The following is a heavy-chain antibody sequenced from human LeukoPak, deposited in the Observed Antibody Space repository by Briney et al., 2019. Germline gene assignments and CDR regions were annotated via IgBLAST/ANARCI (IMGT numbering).Heavy chain of an antibody. Sequence: GGSLRLSCAASGFTFSSYWVHWVRQAPGKGLVWVSRVATDGTGPSYADSVKGRFTISRDNAKNTLYLQMNSLSAEDTAVYYCARDMGPYGGNPGGSWGQGTLVAVSS. V-gene: IGHV3-74*01. CDR3: ARDMGPYGGNPGGS. J-gene: IGHJ5*02. D-gene: IGHD4-23*01. CDR1: GFTFSSYW. CDR2: VATDGTGP.